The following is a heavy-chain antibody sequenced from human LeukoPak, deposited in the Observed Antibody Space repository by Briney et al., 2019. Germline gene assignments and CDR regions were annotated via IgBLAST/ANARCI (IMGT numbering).Heavy chain of an antibody. CDR1: GGSISSSSYY. V-gene: IGHV4-39*02. Sequence: SETLSLTCTVSGGSISSSSYYWGWVRQPPGTGLEWIGCIYYSGSTYYNPSLKSRVTISVDTSKNQFSLKLSSVTAADTAVYYCARDPQIPADSSGYYYGNWFDPWGQGTLVTVSS. CDR3: ARDPQIPADSSGYYYGNWFDP. CDR2: IYYSGST. D-gene: IGHD3-22*01. J-gene: IGHJ5*02.